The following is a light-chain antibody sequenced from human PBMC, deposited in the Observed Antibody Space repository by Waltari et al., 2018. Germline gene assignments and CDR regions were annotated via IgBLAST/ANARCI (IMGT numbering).Light chain of an antibody. CDR1: SSNIGESFN. CDR3: QSYDTSLSGVI. CDR2: NNT. V-gene: IGLV1-40*01. Sequence: QSVLTQPPSVSGAPGQRVTISCTGSSSNIGESFNVPWYQQLPEAAPKPLIYNNTNRPSGVPDRFSGSKSGTSASLAITGLQAEDEADYYCQSYDTSLSGVIFGGGTKLTVL. J-gene: IGLJ2*01.